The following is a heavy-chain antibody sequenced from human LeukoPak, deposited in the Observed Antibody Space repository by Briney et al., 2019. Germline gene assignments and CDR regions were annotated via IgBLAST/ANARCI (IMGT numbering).Heavy chain of an antibody. J-gene: IGHJ4*02. CDR3: ARPSSYGDYRL. Sequence: PSETLSLTCTVSGDSISGYYWSWIRQPPGKGLEYIGYIYYSGSTNYSPSLKSRVTISVDTSKNQFSLKLSSVTAADTAVYYCARPSSYGDYRLWGQGTLVTVSS. V-gene: IGHV4-59*08. CDR2: IYYSGST. D-gene: IGHD4-17*01. CDR1: GDSISGYY.